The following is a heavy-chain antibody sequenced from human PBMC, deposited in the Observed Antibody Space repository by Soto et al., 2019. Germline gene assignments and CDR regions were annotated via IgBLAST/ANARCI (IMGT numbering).Heavy chain of an antibody. CDR3: TSRVVATIIFDY. CDR1: GFTFSNAW. CDR2: IKSKTDGGTT. Sequence: PGGSLRLSCAASGFTFSNAWMSWVRQAPGKGLEWVGRIKSKTDGGTTDYAAPVKGRFTISRDDSKNTLYLQMNSLKTEDTAVYYFTSRVVATIIFDYWGQGAVVTVSS. V-gene: IGHV3-15*01. D-gene: IGHD5-12*01. J-gene: IGHJ4*02.